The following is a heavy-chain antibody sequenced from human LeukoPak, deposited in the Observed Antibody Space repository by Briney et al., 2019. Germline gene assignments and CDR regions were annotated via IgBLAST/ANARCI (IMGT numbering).Heavy chain of an antibody. D-gene: IGHD3-9*01. Sequence: GGSLRLSCAASGFTFSSYAMSWVRQAPGKGLEWVSAISGSGGSTYYADSVKGRFTISRDNSKNTLYLQMNSLRVEDTAVYYCAKEELRYFDWLGSPFDYWGQGTLVTVSS. CDR3: AKEELRYFDWLGSPFDY. CDR2: ISGSGGST. V-gene: IGHV3-23*01. CDR1: GFTFSSYA. J-gene: IGHJ4*02.